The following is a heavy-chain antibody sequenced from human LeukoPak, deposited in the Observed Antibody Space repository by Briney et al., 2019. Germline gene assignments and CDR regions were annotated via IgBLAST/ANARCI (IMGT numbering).Heavy chain of an antibody. V-gene: IGHV3-30-3*01. Sequence: GGSLRLSCAASGFTFSSYAMHWVRQAPGKGLEWVAVISYDGSNKYYADSVKGRFTISRDNSKNTLYLQMNSLRAEDTAVYYCARDPNVAEGYYYYMDVWGKGTTVTVSS. D-gene: IGHD1-1*01. CDR2: ISYDGSNK. J-gene: IGHJ6*03. CDR1: GFTFSSYA. CDR3: ARDPNVAEGYYYYMDV.